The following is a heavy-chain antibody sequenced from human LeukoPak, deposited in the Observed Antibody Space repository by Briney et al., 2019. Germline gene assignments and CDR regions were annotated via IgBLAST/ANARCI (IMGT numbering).Heavy chain of an antibody. CDR2: IYASGTT. Sequence: PSETLSLTCTVSGGSISSGVYYCTWIRQPAGKGLEWIGQIYASGTTNYNPSLKSQVTISLDTSKNQFSLKLSSVTAADTAFYYCVGRDFDYWGQGTLVTVSS. D-gene: IGHD1-26*01. V-gene: IGHV4-61*09. CDR1: GGSISSGVYY. CDR3: VGRDFDY. J-gene: IGHJ4*02.